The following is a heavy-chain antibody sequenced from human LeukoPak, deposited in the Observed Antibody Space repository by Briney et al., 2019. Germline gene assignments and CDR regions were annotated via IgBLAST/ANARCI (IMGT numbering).Heavy chain of an antibody. J-gene: IGHJ4*02. Sequence: SVKVSCKASGGSFSSYAISWVRQAPGQWLELMGWIIPIFGTANYAQKFQGRVTITADESTSTAYMELSSLRSEDTAVYYCARAPSPYYGDYLFDYWGQGTLVTVSS. CDR1: GGSFSSYA. CDR3: ARAPSPYYGDYLFDY. CDR2: IIPIFGTA. D-gene: IGHD4-17*01. V-gene: IGHV1-69*13.